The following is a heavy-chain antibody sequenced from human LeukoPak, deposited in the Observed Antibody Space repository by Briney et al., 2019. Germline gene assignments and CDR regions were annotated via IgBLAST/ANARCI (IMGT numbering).Heavy chain of an antibody. CDR3: GRHLLEQLAPRDNWFDP. CDR2: IYYSGST. Sequence: KPSETLSLTCTVSGGSISSSSHYWGWIRQPPGKGLEWIGSIYYSGSTYHNPSLKSRVTISVDTSKNQFSLKLRSVTAADTAVHYCGRHLLEQLAPRDNWFDPWGQGTLLTVSS. V-gene: IGHV4-39*01. D-gene: IGHD6-6*01. CDR1: GGSISSSSHY. J-gene: IGHJ5*02.